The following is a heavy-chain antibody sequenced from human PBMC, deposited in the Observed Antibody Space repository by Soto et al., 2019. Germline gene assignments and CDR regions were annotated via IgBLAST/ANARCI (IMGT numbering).Heavy chain of an antibody. D-gene: IGHD3-16*01. Sequence: SETLSLTCAVSGGSFRGYFWSWIRQSPAKGLEWIGEINDSGNTYYNPSIKSRPAISVDTSTSQISLRLTSVTAADSAVYYCQGGDFWGQGTRVTVSS. CDR3: QGGDF. V-gene: IGHV4-34*01. J-gene: IGHJ4*02. CDR1: GGSFRGYF. CDR2: INDSGNT.